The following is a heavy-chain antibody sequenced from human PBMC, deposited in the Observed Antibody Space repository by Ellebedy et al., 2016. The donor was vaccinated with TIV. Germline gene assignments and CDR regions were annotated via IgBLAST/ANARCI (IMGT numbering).Heavy chain of an antibody. V-gene: IGHV4-4*07. CDR2: IFMSGST. J-gene: IGHJ2*01. D-gene: IGHD1-14*01. CDR3: ARLRQSRDRSHWYFDL. CDR1: GGSFSSYY. Sequence: SETLSLXXTVSGGSFSSYYWSPIRQSAGKGLEWLGRIFMSGSTSYTPSLKNRVTMSVDASTTQLSLNLSSVTAADTAVYFCARLRQSRDRSHWYFDLWGRGTLVTVSS.